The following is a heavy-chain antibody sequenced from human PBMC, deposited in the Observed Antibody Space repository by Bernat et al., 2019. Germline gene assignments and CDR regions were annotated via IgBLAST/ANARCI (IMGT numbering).Heavy chain of an antibody. D-gene: IGHD3-3*01. CDR1: GGSISSYY. CDR3: ARQRGWSRPFDY. V-gene: IGHV4-59*08. CDR2: IYYSGST. J-gene: IGHJ4*02. Sequence: QVQLQESGPGLVKPSETLSLTCTVSGGSISSYYWSWIRQPPGKGLEWIGYIYYSGSTNYNPSLKSRVTISVDTSKNQFSLKLSSVTAADTAVYYCARQRGWSRPFDYWGQGTLVTVSS.